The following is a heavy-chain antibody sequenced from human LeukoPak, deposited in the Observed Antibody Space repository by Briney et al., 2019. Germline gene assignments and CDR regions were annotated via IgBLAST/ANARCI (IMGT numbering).Heavy chain of an antibody. D-gene: IGHD6-19*01. CDR1: GFTFSSYG. CDR2: IWYDGSNK. J-gene: IGHJ6*02. CDR3: ARDRYSSGWYNYYYYYYGMDV. Sequence: GGSLRLSCAASGFTFSSYGMHWVRQAPGKGLEWAAVIWYDGSNKYYADSVKGRFTISRDNSKNTLYVQMNSLRAEDTAVYYCARDRYSSGWYNYYYYYYGMDVWGQGTTVTVSS. V-gene: IGHV3-33*01.